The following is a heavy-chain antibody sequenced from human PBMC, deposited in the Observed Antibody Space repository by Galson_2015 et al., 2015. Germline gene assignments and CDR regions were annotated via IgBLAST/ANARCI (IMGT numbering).Heavy chain of an antibody. CDR2: IYYSGST. V-gene: IGHV4-39*07. D-gene: IGHD3-10*01. Sequence: EWIGSIYYSGSTYYNPSLKSRVTISVDTSMNQFSLKLSSVTAADTAVYYCARVGSGRYFDYWGQGTLVTVSS. CDR3: ARVGSGRYFDY. J-gene: IGHJ4*02.